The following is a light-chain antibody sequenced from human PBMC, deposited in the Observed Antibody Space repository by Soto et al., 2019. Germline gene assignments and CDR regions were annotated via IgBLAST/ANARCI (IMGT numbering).Light chain of an antibody. CDR2: QDS. CDR3: QAWDSSTVV. J-gene: IGLJ2*01. V-gene: IGLV3-1*01. Sequence: SYELTQPPSVSVSPGQTASITCSGDKLVDKYACWYQQKPGQSPVLVIYQDSKLPSGIPERFSGSNSGNTATLTISGTQAMDEADYYCQAWDSSTVVFGGGTKLTGL. CDR1: KLVDKY.